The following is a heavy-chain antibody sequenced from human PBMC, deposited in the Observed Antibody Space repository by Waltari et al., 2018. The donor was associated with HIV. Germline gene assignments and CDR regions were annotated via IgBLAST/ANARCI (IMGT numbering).Heavy chain of an antibody. J-gene: IGHJ4*02. Sequence: QVQLVESGGGVVQPGRSLRLSCAASGFTLSNYAMHWVRQAPGKGLEWGAVILYDGSKKYYADSVKGRFTVSRDNSKNTLYLQMNSLRADDTAVYYCNGPGYSNGWFQGGYWGQGTLVTVSS. CDR3: NGPGYSNGWFQGGY. D-gene: IGHD6-19*01. V-gene: IGHV3-30*01. CDR2: ILYDGSKK. CDR1: GFTLSNYA.